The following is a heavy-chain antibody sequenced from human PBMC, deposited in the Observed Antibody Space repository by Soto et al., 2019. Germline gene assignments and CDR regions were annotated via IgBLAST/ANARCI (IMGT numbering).Heavy chain of an antibody. Sequence: GGSLRLSCAASGFTFSTYAMSWVRQAPGKGLEWVSAISASGESTYSADSVKGRFTISRDNSMNALYLQMSSLRIEDTAVYYCAHPRGYGVFDAYDIWGQGTMVTVSS. CDR2: ISASGEST. J-gene: IGHJ3*02. D-gene: IGHD4-17*01. V-gene: IGHV3-23*01. CDR1: GFTFSTYA. CDR3: AHPRGYGVFDAYDI.